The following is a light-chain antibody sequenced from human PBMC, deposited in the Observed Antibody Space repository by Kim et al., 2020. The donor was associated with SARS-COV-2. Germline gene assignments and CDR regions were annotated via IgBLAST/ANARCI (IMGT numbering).Light chain of an antibody. V-gene: IGLV2-8*01. CDR2: EVN. Sequence: QSALTQPPSASGSPGQSVALSCSGTSSDFPFNYVSWYQQHPGKAPKLFMYEVNKRPSGVPVRFSGSKSGNTATLTVAGIQTEDGADYYCASHAPNIYMFGTGTKVTDL. CDR3: ASHAPNIYM. J-gene: IGLJ1*01. CDR1: SSDFPFNY.